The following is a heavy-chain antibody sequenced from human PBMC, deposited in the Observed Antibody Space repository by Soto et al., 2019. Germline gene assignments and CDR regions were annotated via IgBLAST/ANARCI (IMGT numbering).Heavy chain of an antibody. Sequence: GGSLRLSCAASGFTFSNAWMSWVRQAPGKGLEWVGRIKSKTDGGTTDYAAPVKGRFTISRDDSKNTLYLQMNSLKTEDTAVYYCTTDSQYYYDSSGYYRFDYWGQGTLVTVSS. CDR1: GFTFSNAW. D-gene: IGHD3-22*01. CDR3: TTDSQYYYDSSGYYRFDY. CDR2: IKSKTDGGTT. V-gene: IGHV3-15*01. J-gene: IGHJ4*02.